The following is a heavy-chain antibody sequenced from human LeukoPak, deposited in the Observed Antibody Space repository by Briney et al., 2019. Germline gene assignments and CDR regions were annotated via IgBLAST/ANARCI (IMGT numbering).Heavy chain of an antibody. CDR2: INPNSGGT. CDR1: GYTFTGYY. D-gene: IGHD5-18*01. J-gene: IGHJ4*02. CDR3: ARVDTAMVTGVDY. Sequence: SVKVSCKASGYTFTGYYMHWVRQAAGQGLEWMGWINPNSGGTNYAQKFQGRVTMTRDTSISTAYMELSRLRSDDTAVYYCARVDTAMVTGVDYWGQGTLVTVSS. V-gene: IGHV1-2*02.